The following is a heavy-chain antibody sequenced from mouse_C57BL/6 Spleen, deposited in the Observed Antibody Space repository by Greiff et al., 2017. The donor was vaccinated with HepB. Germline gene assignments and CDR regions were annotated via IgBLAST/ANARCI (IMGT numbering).Heavy chain of an antibody. V-gene: IGHV1-81*01. CDR1: GYTFTSYG. J-gene: IGHJ1*03. CDR3: ARDYGSSPSYWYFDV. Sequence: VKLQESGAELARPGASVKLSCKASGYTFTSYGISWVKQRTGQGLEWIGEIYPRSGNTYYNEKFKGKATLTADKSSSTAYMELRSLTSEDSAVYFCARDYGSSPSYWYFDVWGTGTTVTVSS. CDR2: IYPRSGNT. D-gene: IGHD1-1*01.